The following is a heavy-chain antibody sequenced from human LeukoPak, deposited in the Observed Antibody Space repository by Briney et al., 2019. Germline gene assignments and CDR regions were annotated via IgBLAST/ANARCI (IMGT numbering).Heavy chain of an antibody. J-gene: IGHJ5*02. CDR1: GFTFSSYG. CDR3: AKDPPPPLSAMVRGAFLDSKYNWFDP. V-gene: IGHV3-23*01. CDR2: ISGSGGST. D-gene: IGHD3-10*01. Sequence: GGSLRLSCAASGFTFSSYGMSWVRQAPGKGLEWVSAISGSGGSTYCADSVKGPFTISRDNSKNTLYLQMNSLRADGTAVYYCAKDPPPPLSAMVRGAFLDSKYNWFDPWGQGTLVTVSS.